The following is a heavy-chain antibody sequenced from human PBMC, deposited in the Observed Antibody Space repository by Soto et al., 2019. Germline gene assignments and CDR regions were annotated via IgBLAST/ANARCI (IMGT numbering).Heavy chain of an antibody. V-gene: IGHV2-5*02. CDR3: AHSEVVPAAMGPTPVFDY. CDR2: IYWDDDK. J-gene: IGHJ4*02. D-gene: IGHD2-2*01. CDR1: GFSLSTSGVG. Sequence: SGPTLVNPTQTLTLTCTFSGFSLSTSGVGVGWIRQPPGKALEWLALIYWDDDKRYSPSLKSRLTITKDTSKNQVVLTMTNMDPVDTATYYCAHSEVVPAAMGPTPVFDYWGQGTLVTVSS.